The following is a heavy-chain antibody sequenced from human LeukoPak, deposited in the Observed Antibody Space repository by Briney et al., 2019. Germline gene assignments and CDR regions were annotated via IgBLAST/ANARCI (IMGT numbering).Heavy chain of an antibody. CDR2: INHSGST. V-gene: IGHV4-34*01. Sequence: SETLSLTCAVYGGSFSGYYWSWIRQPPGKGLEWIGEINHSGSTNYNPSLKSRVTISVDTSKTQFSLKLSSVTAADTAVYYCARGREYDYVWGSYRYKPYFDYWGQGTLVTVSS. D-gene: IGHD3-16*02. CDR3: ARGREYDYVWGSYRYKPYFDY. CDR1: GGSFSGYY. J-gene: IGHJ4*02.